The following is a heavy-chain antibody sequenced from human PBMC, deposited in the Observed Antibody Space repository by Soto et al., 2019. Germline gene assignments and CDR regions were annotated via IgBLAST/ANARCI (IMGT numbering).Heavy chain of an antibody. CDR2: ISGSGGST. CDR1: GFTFSSYA. D-gene: IGHD6-6*01. Sequence: GGSLRLSCAASGFTFSSYAMSWVRQAPGKGLEWVSAISGSGGSTYYADSVKGRFTISRDNSKNTLYLQMNSLRAEDTAVYYCAKEGYSSSSLGVNDAFDIWGQGTMVTVSS. J-gene: IGHJ3*02. V-gene: IGHV3-23*01. CDR3: AKEGYSSSSLGVNDAFDI.